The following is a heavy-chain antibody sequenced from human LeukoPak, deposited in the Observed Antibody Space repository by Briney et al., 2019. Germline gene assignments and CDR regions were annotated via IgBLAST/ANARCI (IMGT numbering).Heavy chain of an antibody. J-gene: IGHJ3*02. CDR3: AKAYLEPPVYYYDSSGYYNRAFDI. Sequence: QPGGSVRLSCAASGFTFSSYAMSWVRQAPGKGLEWVSAISGSGGSTYYADSVTGRLTISRDNSKNTLYLQMNSLRAEDTAVYYCAKAYLEPPVYYYDSSGYYNRAFDIWGQGIMVTVSS. CDR1: GFTFSSYA. CDR2: ISGSGGST. V-gene: IGHV3-23*01. D-gene: IGHD3-22*01.